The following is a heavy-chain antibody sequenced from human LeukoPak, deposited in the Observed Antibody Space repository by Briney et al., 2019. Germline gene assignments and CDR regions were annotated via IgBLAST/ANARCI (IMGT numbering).Heavy chain of an antibody. CDR2: IKSKIDGGTI. CDR3: TTRRQDGC. Sequence: PGGSLRLSCVASGFTFSDAWMSWVRQAPWKGLEWVGRIKSKIDGGTIDYGAPVKGRFTISRDDSRNTLYLQMNSLKTEDTAVYYCTTRRQDGCWGQGTLVTVS. J-gene: IGHJ4*02. CDR1: GFTFSDAW. D-gene: IGHD6-25*01. V-gene: IGHV3-15*01.